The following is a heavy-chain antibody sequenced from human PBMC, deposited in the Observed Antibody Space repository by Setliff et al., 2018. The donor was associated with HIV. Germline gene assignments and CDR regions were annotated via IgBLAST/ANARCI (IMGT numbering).Heavy chain of an antibody. J-gene: IGHJ6*03. CDR1: GDSVSSASYY. Sequence: SETLSLTCTVSGDSVSSASYYWSWIRQPPGKGLEWIGYIYYSGTTKYNPSLKSRVTISVDTSKNQFSLKLSSVTAADTAVYYCARGIGTRYNYYMDVWGKGTTVTVSS. CDR3: ARGIGTRYNYYMDV. D-gene: IGHD1-20*01. CDR2: IYYSGTT. V-gene: IGHV4-61*01.